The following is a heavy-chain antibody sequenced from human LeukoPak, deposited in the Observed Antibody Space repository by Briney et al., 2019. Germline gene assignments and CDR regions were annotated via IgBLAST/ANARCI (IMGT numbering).Heavy chain of an antibody. J-gene: IGHJ5*02. CDR3: ARDRIAAAGLYNWFDP. CDR2: INPNSGGT. Sequence: ASVKVSCKASGYTFTGYYMHWVRQAPGQGLEWMGWINPNSGGTNYAQKFQGRVTMTRDTSISTAYMELSRLRSDDTAVYYCARDRIAAAGLYNWFDPWGQGTLVTVSS. D-gene: IGHD6-13*01. V-gene: IGHV1-2*02. CDR1: GYTFTGYY.